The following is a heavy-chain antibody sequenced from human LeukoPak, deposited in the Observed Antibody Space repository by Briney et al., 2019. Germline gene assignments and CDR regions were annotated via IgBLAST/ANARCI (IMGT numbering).Heavy chain of an antibody. Sequence: SGPTLVKPTQTLTLTCTFSGFSLSTSGMCVSWIRQPPGKALEWLARIDWDDDKYYSTSLKTRLTISKDTSKNQVVLTMTNMDPVDTATYYCARFYDSSGYHKFDPWGQGTLVAVSS. J-gene: IGHJ5*02. CDR2: IDWDDDK. V-gene: IGHV2-70*11. CDR1: GFSLSTSGMC. CDR3: ARFYDSSGYHKFDP. D-gene: IGHD3-22*01.